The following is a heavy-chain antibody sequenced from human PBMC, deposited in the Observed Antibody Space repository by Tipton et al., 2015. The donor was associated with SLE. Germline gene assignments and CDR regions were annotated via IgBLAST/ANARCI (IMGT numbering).Heavy chain of an antibody. D-gene: IGHD4-17*01. CDR1: GYSIGSGYY. J-gene: IGHJ4*02. CDR3: ARHDYGDYVYFDY. CDR2: IYHSGCT. V-gene: IGHV4-38-2*01. Sequence: TLSLTCAVSGYSIGSGYYWGWIRQPPGKGLEWIGSIYHSGCTYYNPSLKSRVTISLDTSKNQFSLKLRSVTAADTAVYYCARHDYGDYVYFDYWGQGTLVTVSS.